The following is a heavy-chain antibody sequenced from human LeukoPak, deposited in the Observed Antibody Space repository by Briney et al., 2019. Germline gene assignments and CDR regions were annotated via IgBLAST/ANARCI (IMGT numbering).Heavy chain of an antibody. Sequence: SKTLSLTCTVSGGSISSYYWSWIRQPPGKGLEWIGYIYYSGSTNYNPSLKSRVTISVDTSKNQFSLKLSSVTAADTAVYYCASEGAHAFDIWGQGTMVTVSS. CDR1: GGSISSYY. CDR3: ASEGAHAFDI. J-gene: IGHJ3*02. CDR2: IYYSGST. V-gene: IGHV4-59*01. D-gene: IGHD3-16*01.